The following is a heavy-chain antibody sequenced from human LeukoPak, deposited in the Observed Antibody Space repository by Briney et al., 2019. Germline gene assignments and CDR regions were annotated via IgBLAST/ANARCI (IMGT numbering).Heavy chain of an antibody. CDR3: ARVGSIAAAGTLNWFDP. CDR2: IIPIFGTA. J-gene: IGHJ5*02. V-gene: IGHV1-69*05. CDR1: GGTFSSYA. D-gene: IGHD6-13*01. Sequence: GASVTVSCKASGGTFSSYAISWVRQAPGQGLEWMGGIIPIFGTANYAQKFQGRVTITTDESTSTAYMELSSLRSEDTAVYYCARVGSIAAAGTLNWFDPWGQGTLVTVSS.